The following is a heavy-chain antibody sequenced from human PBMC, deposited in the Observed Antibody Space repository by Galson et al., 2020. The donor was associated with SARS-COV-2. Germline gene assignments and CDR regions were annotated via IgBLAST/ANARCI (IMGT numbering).Heavy chain of an antibody. CDR3: TTDGPVTSYYYYYGMDV. CDR1: GFTFRNAW. Sequence: GESLKISCAASGFTFRNAWMSWVRQAPGKGLEWVGRIKSKTDGGTTDYAAPVKGRFTISRDDSKNTLYLQMNSLKTEDTAVYYCTTDGPVTSYYYYYGMDVWGQGTTVTVSS. D-gene: IGHD4-17*01. J-gene: IGHJ6*02. V-gene: IGHV3-15*01. CDR2: IKSKTDGGTT.